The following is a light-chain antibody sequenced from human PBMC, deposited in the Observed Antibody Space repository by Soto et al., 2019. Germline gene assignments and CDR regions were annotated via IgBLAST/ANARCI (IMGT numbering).Light chain of an antibody. CDR2: DAS. CDR1: QSVSDY. J-gene: IGKJ4*02. V-gene: IGKV3-11*01. Sequence: EVVLTQSPATLSLSPGGRATLSCKASQSVSDYLAWYEQKPAQAPRIVIYDASNRATGVPARFSGSGSGTDFTITISSLAPEDVAVYDCQQRGKWRLKCGRVTKVDI. CDR3: QQRGKWRLK.